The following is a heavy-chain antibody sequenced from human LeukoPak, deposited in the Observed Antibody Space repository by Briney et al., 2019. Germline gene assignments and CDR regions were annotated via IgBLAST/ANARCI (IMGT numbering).Heavy chain of an antibody. D-gene: IGHD2-2*03. J-gene: IGHJ6*03. CDR1: GFTFNSYA. CDR2: TSYDGNNK. V-gene: IGHV3-30-3*01. CDR3: ARSRGYCSSTSCYAPPYYMDV. Sequence: GGSLRLSCAASGFTFNSYAMHWVRQAPGKGLEWVAVTSYDGNNKYYADSVKGRFTIYRDNSKNTVYLQMKSLRGDDTAVYYCARSRGYCSSTSCYAPPYYMDVWGKGTTVTVSS.